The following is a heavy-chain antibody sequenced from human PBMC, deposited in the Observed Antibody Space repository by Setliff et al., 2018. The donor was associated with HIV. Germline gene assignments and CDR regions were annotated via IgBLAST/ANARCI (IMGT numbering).Heavy chain of an antibody. CDR3: ARLRYYDILTGYAFDY. V-gene: IGHV4-39*01. J-gene: IGHJ4*02. CDR1: GGSIKSSSYY. CDR2: IYYSENI. D-gene: IGHD3-9*01. Sequence: SETLSLTCTVSGGSIKSSSYYWGWIRQPPGKGLEWIGSIYYSENIYYNPSLKSRVTISADTSKKQFSLKLSSVTAADTAVYYCARLRYYDILTGYAFDYWGQGTLVTVSS.